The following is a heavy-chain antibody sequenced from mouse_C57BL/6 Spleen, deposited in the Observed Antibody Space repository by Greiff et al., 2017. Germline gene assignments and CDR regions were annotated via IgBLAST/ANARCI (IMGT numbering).Heavy chain of an antibody. V-gene: IGHV1-7*01. CDR2: INPSSGYT. CDR3: ARDCPITTVVATEAMDY. CDR1: GYTFTSYW. Sequence: QVQLKVSGAELAKPGASVKLSCKASGYTFTSYWMHWVKQRPGQGLEWIGYINPSSGYTKYNQKFKDKATLTADKSSSTAYMQLSSLTYEDSAVYYCARDCPITTVVATEAMDYWGQGTSVTVSS. D-gene: IGHD1-1*01. J-gene: IGHJ4*01.